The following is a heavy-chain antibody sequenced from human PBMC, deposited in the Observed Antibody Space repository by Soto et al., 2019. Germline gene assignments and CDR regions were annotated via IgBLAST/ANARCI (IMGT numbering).Heavy chain of an antibody. CDR2: INSDGSST. J-gene: IGHJ4*02. CDR1: GFTFSTYW. D-gene: IGHD6-19*01. V-gene: IGHV3-74*01. Sequence: EVQLVESGGGLVQPGGSLRLSCAASGFTFSTYWMHWVRQVPGKGLVWVSRINSDGSSTSYADSVKGRFTISRDNAKNTLYLQMTSLRAEDTAVYYCARFAAVGDKPRFDDWGQGIKVTVSS. CDR3: ARFAAVGDKPRFDD.